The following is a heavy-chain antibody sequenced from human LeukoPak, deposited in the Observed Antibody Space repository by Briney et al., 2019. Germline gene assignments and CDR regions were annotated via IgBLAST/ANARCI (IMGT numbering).Heavy chain of an antibody. CDR1: GFTFSYYW. CDR2: ISYDGSNK. J-gene: IGHJ4*02. D-gene: IGHD3-22*01. V-gene: IGHV3-30*18. CDR3: AKDHDSYDSSGYYCDY. Sequence: GGSLRLSCATSGFTFSYYWMTWVRQAPGKGLEWVAVISYDGSNKYYADSVKGRFTISRDNSKNTLYLQMNSLRAEDTAVYYCAKDHDSYDSSGYYCDYWGQGTLVTVSS.